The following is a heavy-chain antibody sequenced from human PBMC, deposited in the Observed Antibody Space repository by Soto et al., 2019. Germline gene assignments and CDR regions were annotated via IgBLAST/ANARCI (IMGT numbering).Heavy chain of an antibody. Sequence: GGSLRLSCAASGFTFSTYAMSWVRQAPGKGLEWVSVIGEGGFSTQYAASVKGRFTISRDNSKNMLYLQMNSLRSDDTAVYYCARDSITRVSSDVPGMDVWGQGTPVTVSS. V-gene: IGHV3-23*01. CDR3: ARDSITRVSSDVPGMDV. CDR2: IGEGGFST. CDR1: GFTFSTYA. J-gene: IGHJ6*02. D-gene: IGHD3-16*01.